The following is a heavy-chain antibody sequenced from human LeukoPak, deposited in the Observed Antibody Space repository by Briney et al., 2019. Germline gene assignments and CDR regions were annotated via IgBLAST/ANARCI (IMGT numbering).Heavy chain of an antibody. J-gene: IGHJ4*02. V-gene: IGHV3-74*01. CDR1: GFTFSSYW. D-gene: IGHD1-26*01. Sequence: VGSLRLSCAASGFTFSSYWMHWVRQAPGKGLVWVSRINSDGSGTSYADSVKGRFTISRDKAKNTLYLQMDSLRAEDTAVYYYTRGGWLIVDYWGQGTLVTVSS. CDR2: INSDGSGT. CDR3: TRGGWLIVDY.